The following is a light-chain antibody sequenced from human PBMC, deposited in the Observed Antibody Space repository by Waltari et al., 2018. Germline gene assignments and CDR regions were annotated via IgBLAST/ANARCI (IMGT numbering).Light chain of an antibody. CDR2: RDS. V-gene: IGLV3-1*01. J-gene: IGLJ2*01. Sequence: SYELTQPPSLSVSPGQTVRVTCSGHELGSKFVCWYQQRPGQSPSLVIYRDSKRPSGIPGRFSGSKSGNTATLTISGTQTLDEADYYCQAWDSGTVVFGGGTTLTVL. CDR3: QAWDSGTVV. CDR1: ELGSKF.